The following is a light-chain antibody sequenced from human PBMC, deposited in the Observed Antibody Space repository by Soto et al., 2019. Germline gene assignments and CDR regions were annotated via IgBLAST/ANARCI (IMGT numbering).Light chain of an antibody. CDR2: GAS. CDR1: QSVRNNY. V-gene: IGKV3-20*01. CDR3: QQYGSSPYT. J-gene: IGKJ2*01. Sequence: EIVLTQSPGTLSLSPGERATLSCRASQSVRNNYLAWYQQKPDQAPNLLISGASGRATGIPDRFSGSGSGTDFTLIITRLEPEDFAVYYCQQYGSSPYTFGQGTKLEIK.